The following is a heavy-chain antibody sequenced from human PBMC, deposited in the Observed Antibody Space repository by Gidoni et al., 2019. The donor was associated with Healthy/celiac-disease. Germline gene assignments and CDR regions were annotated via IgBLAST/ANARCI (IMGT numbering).Heavy chain of an antibody. CDR2: IYYSGST. D-gene: IGHD2-15*01. J-gene: IGHJ3*02. Sequence: QLQLQESGPGLVKPSETLSLTCTVSGGSISSSSYYWGWIRQPPGKGLEWIGSIYYSGSTYYNPSLKSRVTISVDTSKNQFSLKLSSVTAADTAVYYCARPSQGEGSGGSWFAFDIWGQGTMVTVSS. CDR3: ARPSQGEGSGGSWFAFDI. V-gene: IGHV4-39*01. CDR1: GGSISSSSYY.